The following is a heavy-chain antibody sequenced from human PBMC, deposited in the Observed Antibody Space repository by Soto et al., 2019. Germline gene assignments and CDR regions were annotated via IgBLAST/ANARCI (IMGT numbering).Heavy chain of an antibody. V-gene: IGHV1-18*01. Sequence: QVQLVQSGAEVKKPGASVKVSCKASGYTFTSYGISWVRQAPGQGLEWMGWISAYNGNTNYAQKLQGRVTMTTDTSTRTAYMKLRSLSSDDTAGDYCARDRGGALWFGEDNWFDSWGQGTLVTVSS. D-gene: IGHD3-10*01. CDR3: ARDRGGALWFGEDNWFDS. CDR2: ISAYNGNT. CDR1: GYTFTSYG. J-gene: IGHJ5*01.